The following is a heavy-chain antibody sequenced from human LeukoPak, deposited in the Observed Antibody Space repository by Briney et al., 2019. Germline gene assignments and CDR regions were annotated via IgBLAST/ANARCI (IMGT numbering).Heavy chain of an antibody. CDR2: IDHIGRT. CDR1: GESFRGYY. D-gene: IGHD3-22*01. Sequence: PSETLSLTCAVYGESFRGYYWTWIRQTPGKGLEWIGEIDHIGRTTYNPSLKSRVTISVDTSKNQFSLKLSSVTAADTAVYYCATITMIADAVYWGQGTLVTVSS. J-gene: IGHJ4*02. CDR3: ATITMIADAVY. V-gene: IGHV4-34*07.